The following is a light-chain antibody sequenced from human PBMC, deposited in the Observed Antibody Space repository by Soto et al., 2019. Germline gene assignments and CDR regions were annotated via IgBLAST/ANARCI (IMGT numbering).Light chain of an antibody. CDR1: QSIRSY. J-gene: IGKJ5*01. Sequence: EIVLTQSPATLSLSPGQRATLSCRASQSIRSYLAWYQQKPGQAPRLLIYDASNRATGIPARFSGSGSGTDFTLTISSLEPEDFAVYYCHQRSSWPITFGQGTRLEIK. CDR2: DAS. V-gene: IGKV3-11*01. CDR3: HQRSSWPIT.